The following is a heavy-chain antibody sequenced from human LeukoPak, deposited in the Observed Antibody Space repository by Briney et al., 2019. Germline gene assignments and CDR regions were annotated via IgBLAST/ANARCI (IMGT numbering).Heavy chain of an antibody. J-gene: IGHJ5*02. D-gene: IGHD1/OR15-1a*01. V-gene: IGHV4-38-2*01. CDR1: GYSISSGYY. CDR2: IYHSGST. CDR3: ARHGQTGTPLLDNWFDP. Sequence: SETLSLTCAVSGYSISSGYYWGWIRQPPGKGLEWIGSIYHSGSTYYNPSLKSRVTISVDTSKNQFSLKLSSVTAADTAMYYCARHGQTGTPLLDNWFDPWGQGTLVTVSS.